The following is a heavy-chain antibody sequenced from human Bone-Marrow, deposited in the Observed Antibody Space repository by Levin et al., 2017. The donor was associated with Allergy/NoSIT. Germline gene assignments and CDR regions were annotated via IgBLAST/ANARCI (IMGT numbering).Heavy chain of an antibody. CDR1: GFDFSSYA. CDR2: FAADGKT. V-gene: IGHV3-23*01. CDR3: ATHRHRSRTLYFDC. J-gene: IGHJ4*02. D-gene: IGHD6-13*01. Sequence: GGSLRLSCAASGFDFSSYAMSWVRQAPGKGLEWVSAFAADGKTYYADSVRGRLFIIKNNSKNTLYLQMIGLRGDDAALYDCATHRHRSRTLYFDCWGQGTLVTVSS.